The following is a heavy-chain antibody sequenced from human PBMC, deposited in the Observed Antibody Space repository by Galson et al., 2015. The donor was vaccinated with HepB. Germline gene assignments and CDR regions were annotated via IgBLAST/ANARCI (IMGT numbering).Heavy chain of an antibody. CDR2: IDPSDSYT. V-gene: IGHV5-10-1*01. CDR3: ARQNYYDSSAPYLDY. D-gene: IGHD3-22*01. J-gene: IGHJ4*02. CDR1: GYTFTSYW. Sequence: QSGAEVKKSGESLRISCKGSGYTFTSYWITWVRQMPGKGLEWMGRIDPSDSYTNYSPSFQGHVTFSADKSLSTAHLQWSSLQASDTAMYYCARQNYYDSSAPYLDYWGPGTLVTVSS.